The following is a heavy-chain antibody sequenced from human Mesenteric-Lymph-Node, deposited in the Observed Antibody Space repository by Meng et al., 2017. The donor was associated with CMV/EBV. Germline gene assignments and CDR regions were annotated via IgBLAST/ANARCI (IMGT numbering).Heavy chain of an antibody. CDR1: GGPFSNYY. J-gene: IGHJ6*02. CDR3: GRGRYDYGDSYYYYYYGMDV. Sequence: SETLSLTCAVYGGPFSNYYWSWIRQLPGKGLEWIREINHSGSTNYNPSLKSRVTISVDTSKNQFSLKLSSVTAADTAVYYCGRGRYDYGDSYYYYYYGMDVWGQGTTVTVSS. CDR2: INHSGST. V-gene: IGHV4-34*01. D-gene: IGHD4-17*01.